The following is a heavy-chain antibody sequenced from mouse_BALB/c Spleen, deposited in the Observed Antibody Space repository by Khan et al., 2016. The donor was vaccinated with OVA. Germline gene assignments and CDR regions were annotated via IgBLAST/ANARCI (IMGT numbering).Heavy chain of an antibody. Sequence: QIQLVQSGPELKKPGETVKISCKASGYTFTNYGMNWVKQAPGKALKWMGWISTYTGEPTYADDFQGRFAFSLETSASTAYLQINHLKNEDTATYFCTRPPHFSYVLIYWGQGTSVTVSS. D-gene: IGHD1-1*02. V-gene: IGHV9-3-1*01. J-gene: IGHJ4*01. CDR3: TRPPHFSYVLIY. CDR1: GYTFTNYG. CDR2: ISTYTGEP.